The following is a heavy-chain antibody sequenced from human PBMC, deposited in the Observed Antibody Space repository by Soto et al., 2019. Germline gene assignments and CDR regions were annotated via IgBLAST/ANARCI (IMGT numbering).Heavy chain of an antibody. J-gene: IGHJ6*02. CDR1: GFTFTKYL. V-gene: IGHV3-7*03. CDR3: ARDEGGVGYYTGPYYYGMDV. Sequence: GGSLRLSCTASGFTFTKYLMNWVRQAPGKGLEWLANIKEDGSEKFYVDSVKGRFTISRDNAQNSVYLQMNSLRAEDTAVYYCARDEGGVGYYTGPYYYGMDVWGQGNKVTV. CDR2: IKEDGSEK. D-gene: IGHD3-3*01.